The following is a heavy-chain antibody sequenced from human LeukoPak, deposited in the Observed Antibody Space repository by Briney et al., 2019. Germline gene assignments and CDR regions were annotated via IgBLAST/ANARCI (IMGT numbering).Heavy chain of an antibody. Sequence: PSETLSLTCSVSGGSISSSSYYWGWIRQPPGKGLEWIGNVYYSGSTYYNPSLKSRVTISVDTSKNQFSLKLSSVTAADTAVYYCARRRGYDHFDYWGQGTLDTVSS. J-gene: IGHJ4*02. CDR2: VYYSGST. CDR1: GGSISSSSYY. D-gene: IGHD5-12*01. CDR3: ARRRGYDHFDY. V-gene: IGHV4-39*01.